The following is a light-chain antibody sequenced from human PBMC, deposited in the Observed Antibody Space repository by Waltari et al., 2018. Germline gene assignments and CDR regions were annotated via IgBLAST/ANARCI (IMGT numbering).Light chain of an antibody. V-gene: IGLV3-21*04. CDR2: YDS. CDR1: NIGSKS. Sequence: SYVLTQPPSVSVAPGKTARITCGGNNIGSKSVHWYQQKPGQAPVLVIYYDSDRPSGIPARVSGSNSGNTATLGISRVEAGDEADYYCQVWDSSSDHPGVFGGGTELTVL. J-gene: IGLJ3*02. CDR3: QVWDSSSDHPGV.